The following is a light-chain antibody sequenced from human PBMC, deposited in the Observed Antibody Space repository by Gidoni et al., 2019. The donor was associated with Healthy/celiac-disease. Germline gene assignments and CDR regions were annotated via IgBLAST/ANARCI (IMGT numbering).Light chain of an antibody. V-gene: IGKV1-39*01. CDR1: QSISSY. CDR2: AAS. J-gene: IGKJ4*01. CDR3: QQSYSTPPN. Sequence: DIQMTQSPSSLSASVGDRVTITCRASQSISSYLNWYQQKPGKAPKRLIYAASSLQSGVPSRFSGSGSGTDFTLTISSLQPEDFATYYCQQSYSTPPNFGGGTKVEIK.